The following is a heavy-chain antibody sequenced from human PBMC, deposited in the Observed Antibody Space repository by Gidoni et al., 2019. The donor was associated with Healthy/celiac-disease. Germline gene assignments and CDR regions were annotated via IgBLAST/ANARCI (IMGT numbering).Heavy chain of an antibody. CDR1: GGSISSYY. J-gene: IGHJ4*02. D-gene: IGHD4-17*01. Sequence: QVQLQESGPGLVKPSETLSLTCTVSGGSISSYYWSWIRQPPGKGLEWSGYIYYSGSTNYNPSLKSRVTISVDTSKNQFSLKLSSVTAADTAVYYCARVTASYGDYMSWGQGTLVTVSS. CDR2: IYYSGST. V-gene: IGHV4-59*01. CDR3: ARVTASYGDYMS.